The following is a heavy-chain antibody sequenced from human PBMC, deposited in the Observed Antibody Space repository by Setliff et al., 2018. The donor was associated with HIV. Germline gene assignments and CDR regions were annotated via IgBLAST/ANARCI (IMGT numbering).Heavy chain of an antibody. CDR1: GGTFSRYP. CDR3: ARDSEAGV. CDR2: VIPFLGIA. D-gene: IGHD3-10*01. J-gene: IGHJ4*02. Sequence: SVKVSCKASGGTFSRYPISWVRQAPGQGLEWMGGVIPFLGIANNAQKFQGRVTLTTDTSTNTAYMELRGLKSDDTAMYYCARDSEAGVWGQGTLVTVSS. V-gene: IGHV1-69*10.